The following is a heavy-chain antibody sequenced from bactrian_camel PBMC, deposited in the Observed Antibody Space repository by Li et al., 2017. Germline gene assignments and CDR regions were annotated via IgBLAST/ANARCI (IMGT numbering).Heavy chain of an antibody. CDR2: IDSLHMT. CDR1: ADTTTDYC. J-gene: IGHJ4*01. V-gene: IGHV3S53*01. CDR3: AAGSSDYNEYDGNCFVPTAKFGY. D-gene: IGHD4*01. Sequence: LVESGGGSVQSGGSLRLSCAVSADTTTDYCMGWVRQAPGEERVQVAVIDSLHMTSYADSVKGRFAISQDDANNTVYLEMNSLKPEDSAMYYCAAGSSDYNEYDGNCFVPTAKFGYWGQGTQVTVS.